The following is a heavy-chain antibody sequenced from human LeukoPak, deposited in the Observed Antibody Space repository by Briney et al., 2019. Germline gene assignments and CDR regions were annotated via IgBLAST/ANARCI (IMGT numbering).Heavy chain of an antibody. V-gene: IGHV4-61*02. D-gene: IGHD3-3*01. CDR2: IYSSGST. J-gene: IGHJ4*02. CDR1: GGSISSGSYY. Sequence: SETLSLTCTVSGGSISSGSYYWSWIRQPAGKGLEWIGRIYSSGSTNYNPSLKSRVTISVDTSKNQFSLRLNSVSAADTAVYYCAREAYDFWSGYYDYWGQGTLVTVSS. CDR3: AREAYDFWSGYYDY.